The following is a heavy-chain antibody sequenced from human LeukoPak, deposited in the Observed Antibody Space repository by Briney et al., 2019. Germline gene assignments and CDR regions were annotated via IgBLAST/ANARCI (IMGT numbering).Heavy chain of an antibody. CDR1: GGTFSSSA. J-gene: IGHJ4*02. CDR3: ARVYLGAENY. V-gene: IGHV1-69*04. Sequence: GASVKVSCKASGGTFSSSAISWVRQAPGQGHEWMGRIIPILGIANYAQKFQGRVTITADKSTSTAYMELSSLRSEDTAVYYCARVYLGAENYWGQGTLVTVSS. CDR2: IIPILGIA. D-gene: IGHD3-16*01.